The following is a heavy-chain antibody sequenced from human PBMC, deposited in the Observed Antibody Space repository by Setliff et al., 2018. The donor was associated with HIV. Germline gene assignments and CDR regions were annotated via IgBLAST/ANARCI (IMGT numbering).Heavy chain of an antibody. V-gene: IGHV3-11*01. Sequence: LRLSCAASAFTFSDYYMSWIRQAPGKGLEWISYISSRGSTIYYADSVKGRVTISRDNAKNSLYLQMNSLRAEDTAVYYCARVGAVWSFDYWGQGTLVTVSS. J-gene: IGHJ4*02. D-gene: IGHD1-1*01. CDR2: ISSRGSTI. CDR1: AFTFSDYY. CDR3: ARVGAVWSFDY.